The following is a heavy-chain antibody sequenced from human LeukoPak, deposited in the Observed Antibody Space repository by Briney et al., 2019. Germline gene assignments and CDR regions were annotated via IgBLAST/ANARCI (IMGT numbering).Heavy chain of an antibody. Sequence: PGGSLRLSCAASGFTFSDYYMSWIRQAPGKGLEWVSYISSSGSTIYYADSVKGRFTISRDNAKNSLYLQMNSLRAEDTAVYYCARVTVTTYSYYYGMDVWGQGTTVTVSS. CDR2: ISSSGSTI. D-gene: IGHD4-17*01. CDR3: ARVTVTTYSYYYGMDV. J-gene: IGHJ6*02. V-gene: IGHV3-11*01. CDR1: GFTFSDYY.